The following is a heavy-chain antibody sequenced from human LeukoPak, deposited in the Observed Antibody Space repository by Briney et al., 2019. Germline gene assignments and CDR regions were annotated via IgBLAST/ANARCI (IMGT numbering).Heavy chain of an antibody. D-gene: IGHD6-13*01. CDR1: GFTFSSYA. J-gene: IGHJ5*02. CDR2: ISYDGSNK. CDR3: ARDREGVYSSSWYDNWFDP. Sequence: GRSLRLSCAASGFTFSSYAMHWVRQAPGKGLEWVAVISYDGSNKYYADSVKGRFTISRDNSKNTLYLQMNSLRAEDTAVYYCARDREGVYSSSWYDNWFDPWGQGTLVTVSS. V-gene: IGHV3-30-3*01.